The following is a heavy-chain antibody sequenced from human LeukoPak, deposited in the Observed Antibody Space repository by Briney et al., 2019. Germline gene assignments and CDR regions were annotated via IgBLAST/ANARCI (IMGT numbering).Heavy chain of an antibody. CDR2: ISSSSSYI. CDR1: GFTFSSYG. CDR3: AREGTEDTAMVDNWFDP. Sequence: GGSLRLSCAASGFTFSSYGMHWVRQAPGKGLEWVSSISSSSSYIYYADSVKGRFTISRDNAKNSLYLQMNSLRAEDTAVYYCAREGTEDTAMVDNWFDPWGQGTLVTVSS. J-gene: IGHJ5*02. D-gene: IGHD5-18*01. V-gene: IGHV3-21*01.